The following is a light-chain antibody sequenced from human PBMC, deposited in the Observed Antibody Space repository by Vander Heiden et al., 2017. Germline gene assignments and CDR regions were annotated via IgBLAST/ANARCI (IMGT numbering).Light chain of an antibody. CDR2: NAS. V-gene: IGKV1-5*01. Sequence: DIEMTQPPSTMPASVGDSAPVTCRTRNIIHYFVAWFQQTPQTATNLLISNASNLESGVPSMFSGSSSAAEFTLTITMLQPDYFASYFCQHYHSPWTFGQGTKLE. J-gene: IGKJ1*01. CDR3: QHYHSPWT. CDR1: NIIHYF.